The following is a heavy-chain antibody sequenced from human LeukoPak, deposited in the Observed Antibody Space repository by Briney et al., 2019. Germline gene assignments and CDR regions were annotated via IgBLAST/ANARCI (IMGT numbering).Heavy chain of an antibody. D-gene: IGHD3-3*01. Sequence: GGSLRLSCAASGFTFSSYWMSWVRQAPGKGLEWVSAISGSGGSTYYADSVKGRFTISRDNSKNTLYLQMNSLRAEDTAVYYCAKSTIFGVVQSRFDYWGQGTLVTVSS. J-gene: IGHJ4*02. CDR1: GFTFSSYW. CDR2: ISGSGGST. CDR3: AKSTIFGVVQSRFDY. V-gene: IGHV3-23*01.